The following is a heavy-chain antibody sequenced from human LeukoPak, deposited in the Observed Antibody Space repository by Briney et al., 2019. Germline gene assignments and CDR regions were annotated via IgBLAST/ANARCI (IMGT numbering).Heavy chain of an antibody. D-gene: IGHD6-6*01. V-gene: IGHV4-59*12. J-gene: IGHJ3*02. CDR2: VYYTGST. Sequence: PSETLSLTCSVSGDSISYYYWNWIRQPSGKGLEWIGYVYYTGSTNYNPSLNSRVNISANSSKNQFSLRLSSVTAADTAVYYCAGGEYSSSLGAFDIWGQGTMVTVSS. CDR1: GDSISYYY. CDR3: AGGEYSSSLGAFDI.